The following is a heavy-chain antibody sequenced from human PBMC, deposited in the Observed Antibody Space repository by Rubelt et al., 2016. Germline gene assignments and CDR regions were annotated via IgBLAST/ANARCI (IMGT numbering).Heavy chain of an antibody. V-gene: IGHV3-21*01. D-gene: IGHD2-15*01. CDR1: SYS. Sequence: SYSMNWVRQAPGKGLEWVSSISSSSSYIYYADSVKGRFTISRDNAKNSLYLQMNSLRAEDTAVYYCARAGWGIVVVVAADDYWGQGTLVTVSS. CDR2: ISSSSSYI. CDR3: ARAGWGIVVVVAADDY. J-gene: IGHJ4*02.